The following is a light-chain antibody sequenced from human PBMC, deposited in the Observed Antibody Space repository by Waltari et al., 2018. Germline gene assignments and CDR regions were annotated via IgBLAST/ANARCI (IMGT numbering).Light chain of an antibody. CDR1: SSDVGGYHY. CDR3: SSYTSSSLYD. CDR2: DVS. V-gene: IGLV2-14*01. J-gene: IGLJ1*01. Sequence: QSALTQPASVSGSPGQSITISCTGTSSDVGGYHYVSWYQQHPGKAPKLMIYDVSKRPSGVSNRFSGSKSGNTASLTISGLQAEDEADYYCSSYTSSSLYDFGTGTKVTVL.